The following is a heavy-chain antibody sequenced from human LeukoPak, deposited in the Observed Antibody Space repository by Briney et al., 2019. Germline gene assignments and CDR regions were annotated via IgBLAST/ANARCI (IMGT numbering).Heavy chain of an antibody. V-gene: IGHV1-46*01. J-gene: IGHJ3*02. Sequence: ASVKVSCKASGYTFTSYYMHWVRQAPGQGLEWMGIINPSGGSTSYAQKFQGRVAMTRDTSTSTVYMELSSLRSEDTAIYYCARIRDGYNDAYDIWGQGTVVTVPS. CDR3: ARIRDGYNDAYDI. CDR1: GYTFTSYY. CDR2: INPSGGST. D-gene: IGHD5-24*01.